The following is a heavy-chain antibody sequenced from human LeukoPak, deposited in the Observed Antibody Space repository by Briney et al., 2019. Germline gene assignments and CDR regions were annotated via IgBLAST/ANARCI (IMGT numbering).Heavy chain of an antibody. CDR3: ARGGRLRWYPFDY. CDR2: IYYSGST. D-gene: IGHD4-23*01. J-gene: IGHJ4*02. Sequence: PSGTLSLTCTVSGGSISSYYWSWIRQPPGKGLEWLGYIYYSGSTNYNPSLKSRVTISVDTSKNQFSLKLSSVTAADTAVYYCARGGRLRWYPFDYWGQGTLVTVSS. V-gene: IGHV4-59*01. CDR1: GGSISSYY.